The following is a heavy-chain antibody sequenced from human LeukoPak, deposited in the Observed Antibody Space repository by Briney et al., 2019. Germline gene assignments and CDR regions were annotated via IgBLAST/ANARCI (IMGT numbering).Heavy chain of an antibody. Sequence: SVKVSCKASGGTFSSYAISWVRQAPGQGLEWMGGIIPIFGTANYAQKFQGRVTITTDESTSTAYMELSSLRSEDTAVYYCARSRRLAYCGGDCYSTLGYWGQGTLVTVSS. D-gene: IGHD2-21*02. J-gene: IGHJ4*02. V-gene: IGHV1-69*05. CDR2: IIPIFGTA. CDR3: ARSRRLAYCGGDCYSTLGY. CDR1: GGTFSSYA.